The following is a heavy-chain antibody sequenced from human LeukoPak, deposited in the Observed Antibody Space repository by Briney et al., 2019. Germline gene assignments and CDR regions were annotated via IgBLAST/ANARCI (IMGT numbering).Heavy chain of an antibody. CDR3: ARETIAAAGTLFDY. CDR2: IYSGGST. Sequence: GGSLRLSCAASGFTVSSNYMSWVRQAPGKGLEWVSVIYSGGSTYYADSVKGRFTISRDNSKNTLYLQMNSLRAEDTAVYYCARETIAAAGTLFDYWGQGTLVTVSP. V-gene: IGHV3-53*01. J-gene: IGHJ4*02. D-gene: IGHD6-13*01. CDR1: GFTVSSNY.